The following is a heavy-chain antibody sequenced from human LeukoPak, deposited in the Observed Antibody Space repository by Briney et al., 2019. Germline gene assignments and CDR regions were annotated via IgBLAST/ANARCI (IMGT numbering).Heavy chain of an antibody. D-gene: IGHD4-17*01. CDR1: GFTFSSYE. CDR3: ARAESVTENYFDY. Sequence: PGGSLRLSCAASGFTFSSYERNWVRQAPGKGLEWVSYISSSGSTIYYADSVKGRFTISRDNAKNSLYLQMNSLRAEDTAVYYCARAESVTENYFDYWGQGTLVTVSS. V-gene: IGHV3-48*03. CDR2: ISSSGSTI. J-gene: IGHJ4*02.